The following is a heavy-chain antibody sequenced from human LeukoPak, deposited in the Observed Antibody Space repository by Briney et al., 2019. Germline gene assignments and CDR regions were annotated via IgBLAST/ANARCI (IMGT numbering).Heavy chain of an antibody. Sequence: GGSLRLSCAAPGFRFDDYTMHWVRQAPGKSLEWVSLITWDGFTTSYADSVKGRFTISRDNSKKSLSLHMNNLKTEDTALYYCALIQPFDYWGQGTLVTVSS. CDR3: ALIQPFDY. J-gene: IGHJ4*02. CDR2: ITWDGFTT. CDR1: GFRFDDYT. V-gene: IGHV3-43*01. D-gene: IGHD3-16*01.